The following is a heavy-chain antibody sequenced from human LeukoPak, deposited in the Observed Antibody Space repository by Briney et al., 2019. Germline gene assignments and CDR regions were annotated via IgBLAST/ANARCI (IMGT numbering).Heavy chain of an antibody. V-gene: IGHV4-59*01. CDR1: GGSITSYY. CDR3: ARGGVNCKIAGP. Sequence: PSETLSLTCTVSGGSITSYYWSWIRQPPGKGLEWIGYIYYSGSTNYNPSLKSRVTISVDTSKNQFSLKLSSVTAADMAVYYCARGGVNCKIAGPWGQGALVTVSS. CDR2: IYYSGST. D-gene: IGHD2/OR15-2a*01. J-gene: IGHJ5*02.